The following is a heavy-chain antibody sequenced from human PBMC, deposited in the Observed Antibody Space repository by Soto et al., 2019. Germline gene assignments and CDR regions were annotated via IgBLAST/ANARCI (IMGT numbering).Heavy chain of an antibody. J-gene: IGHJ4*02. CDR3: ARESEDLTSNFDY. V-gene: IGHV3-21*01. CDR2: ISSTTNYI. Sequence: GGSLRLSCAASGFAFSRYSMNWVRQAPGKGLEWVSSISSTTNYIYYADSMKGRFTVSRDNAKNPVYLDMNSLSAEDTAVYYCARESEDLTSNFDYWGQGTLVTVS. CDR1: GFAFSRYS.